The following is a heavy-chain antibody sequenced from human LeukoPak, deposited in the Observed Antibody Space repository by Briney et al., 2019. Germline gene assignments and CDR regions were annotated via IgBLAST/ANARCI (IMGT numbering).Heavy chain of an antibody. Sequence: GGSLRLSCAASGFTFSSYGMSWVRQAPGKGLEWVSAISGSGGSTYYADSVKGRFTISRDNSKNTLYLQMNSLRAEDTAVYYCAKDKSGHYDYVWGSYRYRWFDPWGQGTLVTVSS. CDR3: AKDKSGHYDYVWGSYRYRWFDP. CDR2: ISGSGGST. CDR1: GFTFSSYG. J-gene: IGHJ5*02. D-gene: IGHD3-16*02. V-gene: IGHV3-23*01.